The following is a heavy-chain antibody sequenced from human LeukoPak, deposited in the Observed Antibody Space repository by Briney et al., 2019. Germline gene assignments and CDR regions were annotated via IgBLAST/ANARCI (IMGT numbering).Heavy chain of an antibody. Sequence: GGSLRLSCAASGFTFSSYSMNWVRQAPGKGLEWVSSISSSSSYIYYADSVKGRFTISRDNAKNSLYLQMNSLRAEDTAVYYCARLLGGGYNYIAGGFDYWGQGTLVTVSS. J-gene: IGHJ4*02. V-gene: IGHV3-21*01. CDR2: ISSSSSYI. D-gene: IGHD5-24*01. CDR1: GFTFSSYS. CDR3: ARLLGGGYNYIAGGFDY.